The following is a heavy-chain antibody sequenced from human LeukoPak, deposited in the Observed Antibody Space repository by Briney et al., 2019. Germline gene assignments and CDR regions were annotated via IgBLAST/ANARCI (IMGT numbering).Heavy chain of an antibody. CDR2: IYYSGST. V-gene: IGHV4-39*07. Sequence: SETLSLTCTVSGGSISSSSYYWGWIRQPPGNGLEWIGSIYYSGSTYYNPSLKSRVTISVDTSKNQFSLKLSSVTAADTAVYYCARDRRIVGATYDYWGQGTLVTVSS. CDR1: GGSISSSSYY. CDR3: ARDRRIVGATYDY. D-gene: IGHD1-26*01. J-gene: IGHJ4*02.